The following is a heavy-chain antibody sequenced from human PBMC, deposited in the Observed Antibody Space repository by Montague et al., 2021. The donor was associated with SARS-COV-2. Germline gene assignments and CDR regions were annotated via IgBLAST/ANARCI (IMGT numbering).Heavy chain of an antibody. Sequence: ETLSLTCTVSGGSISGFYWSWIRQPPGKGLEWIGYIYYSGSTKXNPSLESRVAVSVDRSKNRVSLKLTSVTAADTAVYYCARLLRSCTNGVCRTYYYYALDVWGQGTTVTVSS. CDR2: IYYSGST. CDR3: ARLLRSCTNGVCRTYYYYALDV. V-gene: IGHV4-59*01. CDR1: GGSISGFY. D-gene: IGHD2-8*01. J-gene: IGHJ6*02.